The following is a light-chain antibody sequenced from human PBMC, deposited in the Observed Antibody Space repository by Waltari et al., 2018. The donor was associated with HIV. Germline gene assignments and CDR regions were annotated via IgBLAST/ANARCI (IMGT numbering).Light chain of an antibody. CDR2: GAS. J-gene: IGKJ2*01. Sequence: EIMMTQSPATLSVSPGERATLSCRASQSLGSNLAWYQQKPGQAPRLLIYGASTRATGVPARFSGSGSETQYSLTISSLQSEGFAIYYCQQYNKWPMYTFGQGTKLEMK. CDR1: QSLGSN. V-gene: IGKV3-15*01. CDR3: QQYNKWPMYT.